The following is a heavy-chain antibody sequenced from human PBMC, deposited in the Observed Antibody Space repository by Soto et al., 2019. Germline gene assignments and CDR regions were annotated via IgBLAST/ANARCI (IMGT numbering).Heavy chain of an antibody. D-gene: IGHD2-21*02. CDR2: IYHSGST. Sequence: LETLSLTCAVSGYSISSGYYWGWIRQPPGKGLEWIGSIYHSGSTYYNPSLKSRVTISVDTSKNQFSLKLSSVTAADTAVYYCARVTVVTPEFDYWGQGTLVTVSS. J-gene: IGHJ4*02. V-gene: IGHV4-38-2*01. CDR3: ARVTVVTPEFDY. CDR1: GYSISSGYY.